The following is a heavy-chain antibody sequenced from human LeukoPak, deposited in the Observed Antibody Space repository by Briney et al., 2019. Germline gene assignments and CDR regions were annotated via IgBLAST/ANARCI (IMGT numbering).Heavy chain of an antibody. D-gene: IGHD4-17*01. CDR1: GGSTSSSSYY. CDR2: IYYSGST. V-gene: IGHV4-39*01. CDR3: ARRIGDYGVGGYYFDY. J-gene: IGHJ4*02. Sequence: SETLSLTCTVSGGSTSSSSYYWGWIRQPPGKGLEWVGSIYYSGSTYYNPSLKSRVTISVDTSKNQFSLKLSSVTAADTAVYYCARRIGDYGVGGYYFDYWGQGTLVTVSS.